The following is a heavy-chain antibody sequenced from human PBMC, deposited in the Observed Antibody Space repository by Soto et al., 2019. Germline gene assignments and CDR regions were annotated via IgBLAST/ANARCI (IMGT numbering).Heavy chain of an antibody. CDR2: INHSGST. CDR1: GGSFSGYY. Sequence: PSETLSLTCAVYGGSFSGYYWSWIRQPPGKGLEWIGEINHSGSTNYNPSLKSRVTISVDTSKYQFSLKLSSVTAADTAVYYCARADIVVGVAASTYYYYYMDGWGKGTTVTVAS. V-gene: IGHV4-34*01. J-gene: IGHJ6*03. D-gene: IGHD2-15*01. CDR3: ARADIVVGVAASTYYYYYMDG.